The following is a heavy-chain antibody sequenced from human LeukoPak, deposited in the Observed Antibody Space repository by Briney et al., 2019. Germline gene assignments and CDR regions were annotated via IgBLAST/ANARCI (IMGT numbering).Heavy chain of an antibody. V-gene: IGHV3-7*01. CDR3: ARDRGCSGGSCYGDY. CDR1: GFTFSSYG. CDR2: IKYDGSMK. D-gene: IGHD2-15*01. J-gene: IGHJ4*02. Sequence: PGGSLRLSCAASGFTFSSYGMHWVRQAPGKGLEWVATIKYDGSMKPYVDSVKGRFIISRDNAENLLSLQMNSLGADDTAMYYCARDRGCSGGSCYGDYWGQGTLVTVSS.